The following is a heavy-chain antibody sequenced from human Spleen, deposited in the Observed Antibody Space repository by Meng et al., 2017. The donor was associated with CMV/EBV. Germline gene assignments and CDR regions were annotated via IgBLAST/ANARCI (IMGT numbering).Heavy chain of an antibody. CDR2: ISSSGSTI. V-gene: IGHV3-48*03. CDR1: GFKFSSYD. CDR3: AIFGVVIHGMDV. J-gene: IGHJ6*02. Sequence: GESLKISCAASGFKFSSYDMYWVRQAPGKGLEWVSYISSSGSTIYYADSVKGRFTISRDNAKNSLYLQMNSLRAEDTAVYYCAIFGVVIHGMDVWGQGTTVTVSS. D-gene: IGHD3-3*01.